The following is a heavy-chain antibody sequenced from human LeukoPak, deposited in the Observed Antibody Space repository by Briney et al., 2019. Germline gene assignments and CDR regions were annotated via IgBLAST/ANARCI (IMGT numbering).Heavy chain of an antibody. V-gene: IGHV1-69*13. CDR2: IIPIFGTA. J-gene: IGHJ6*03. D-gene: IGHD2-21*01. Sequence: ASVKVSCKASGGTFSSYAISWVRQAPGQGLEWMGGIIPIFGTANYAQKFQGRVTITADETTSTAYMELSSLRSEDTAVYYCAVAYCGGDCYSYYYYYMDVWGKGTTVTVSS. CDR3: AVAYCGGDCYSYYYYYMDV. CDR1: GGTFSSYA.